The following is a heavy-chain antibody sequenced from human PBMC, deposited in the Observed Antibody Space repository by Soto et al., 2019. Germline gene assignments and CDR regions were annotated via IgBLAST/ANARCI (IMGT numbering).Heavy chain of an antibody. CDR2: IYHSGSI. D-gene: IGHD5-18*01. J-gene: IGHJ6*02. CDR1: NASISSRKW. CDR3: ARQTAMDAYYYYYGMDV. V-gene: IGHV4-4*02. Sequence: SETLSLTCTVSNASISSRKWWTWVRQTPGKGLEWIGEIYHSGSINHNPSLKSRVAMSVDTSKNQFSLKLSSVTAADTAVYYCARQTAMDAYYYYYGMDVWGQGTTVTVSS.